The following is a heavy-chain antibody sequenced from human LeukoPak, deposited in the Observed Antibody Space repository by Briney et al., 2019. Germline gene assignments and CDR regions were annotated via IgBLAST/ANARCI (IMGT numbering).Heavy chain of an antibody. J-gene: IGHJ4*02. CDR2: IKQDGSEK. CDR1: GFTFSSYW. Sequence: GGSLRLSCAASGFTFSSYWMHWVRQAPGKGLEWVANIKQDGSEKHYLDSVKGRFTISRDNAKSSLYLQMNTLRAEDTAVYYCAKDGDGVSAMPFDYWGQGTLVTVSS. CDR3: AKDGDGVSAMPFDY. D-gene: IGHD2-2*01. V-gene: IGHV3-7*01.